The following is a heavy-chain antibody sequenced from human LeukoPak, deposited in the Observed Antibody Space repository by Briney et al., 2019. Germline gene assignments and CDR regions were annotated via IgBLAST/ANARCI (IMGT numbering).Heavy chain of an antibody. CDR2: IYYSGST. J-gene: IGHJ3*02. Sequence: SETLSLTCTVSGGSISSCYWSWIRQPPGKGLEWIGYIYYSGSTNYNPSLKSRVTISVDTSKNQFSLKLSSVTAADTAVYYCARDGPTYYYDSSGYGDGAFDIWGQGTMVTVSS. D-gene: IGHD3-22*01. V-gene: IGHV4-59*12. CDR1: GGSISSCY. CDR3: ARDGPTYYYDSSGYGDGAFDI.